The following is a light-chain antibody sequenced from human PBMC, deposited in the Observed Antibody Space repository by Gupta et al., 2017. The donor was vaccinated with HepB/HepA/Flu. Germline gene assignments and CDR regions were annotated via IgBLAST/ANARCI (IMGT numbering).Light chain of an antibody. Sequence: DIQMTQSPSSLSASVGDRVTITCRASQSISSYLNWYQQKPGKAPKLLIYAASSWKSGVPSRFSGSGSGTDFTLTISCLQPEDFATYYCQQSYSTPHSFGGGTKVDIK. CDR2: AAS. CDR3: QQSYSTPHS. V-gene: IGKV1-39*01. CDR1: QSISSY. J-gene: IGKJ4*01.